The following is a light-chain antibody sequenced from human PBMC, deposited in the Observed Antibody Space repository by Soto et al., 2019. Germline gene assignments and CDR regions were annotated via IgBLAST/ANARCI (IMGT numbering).Light chain of an antibody. J-gene: IGLJ1*01. CDR3: ATWDDSLDVHV. CDR1: SSNIGINT. CDR2: GNN. Sequence: SVLTQPPSASGTPGQTITISCSGGSSNIGINTVSWYEHLPGTAPRLLIYGNNQRPSGVPDQFSGSKSGTSASLAISGLQSEDEAHYYCATWDDSLDVHVFGTGTKLTVL. V-gene: IGLV1-44*01.